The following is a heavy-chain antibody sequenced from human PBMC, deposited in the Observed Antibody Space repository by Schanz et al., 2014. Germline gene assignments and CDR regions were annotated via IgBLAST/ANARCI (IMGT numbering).Heavy chain of an antibody. J-gene: IGHJ3*02. Sequence: VQLLESGGGLVQPGGSLRLSCVVSGFPLSNYRMNWVRQSPGKGLGWVSCISGTSSHIYYADSVRRRFTISRDNAENSLYLHMDSLRGDDTAVYFCARENLNWEAFDIWGQGTVVTVSS. CDR2: ISGTSSHI. D-gene: IGHD7-27*01. V-gene: IGHV3-21*02. CDR1: GFPLSNYR. CDR3: ARENLNWEAFDI.